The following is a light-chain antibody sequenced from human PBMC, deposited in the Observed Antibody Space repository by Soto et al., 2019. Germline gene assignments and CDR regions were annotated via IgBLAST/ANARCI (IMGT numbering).Light chain of an antibody. V-gene: IGLV2-23*01. CDR3: CSYAGSSLYV. Sequence: QSALTQPASVSGSPGQSITISCTGTSSDVGSHNFVSWYQQRPGKAPKLMIYEGSKRPSGVSNRFSGSKSGNTASLTISGLQAEDEADYYCCSYAGSSLYVFGTGTKLTVL. CDR1: SSDVGSHNF. J-gene: IGLJ1*01. CDR2: EGS.